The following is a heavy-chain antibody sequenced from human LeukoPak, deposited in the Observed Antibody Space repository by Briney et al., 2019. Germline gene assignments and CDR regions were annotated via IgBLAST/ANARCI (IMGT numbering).Heavy chain of an antibody. D-gene: IGHD4-17*01. V-gene: IGHV4-59*08. J-gene: IGHJ6*03. CDR3: ARGTYGYYMDV. CDR2: IYRSGST. Sequence: SETLSLTCTVSGASISSYFWSWIRQPPGKGLEWIGSIYRSGSTFYNPSLKSRVTISLDTSKNQFSLKLSSVTAADTAVYFCARGTYGYYMDVWGKGTTVTVSS. CDR1: GASISSYF.